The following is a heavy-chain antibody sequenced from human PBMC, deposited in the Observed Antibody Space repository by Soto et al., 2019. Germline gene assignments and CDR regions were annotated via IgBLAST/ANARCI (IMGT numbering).Heavy chain of an antibody. V-gene: IGHV3-30-3*01. CDR3: ARGTTLAIFDYGMDV. CDR1: GFTFTSYA. CDR2: ISNDGSNY. J-gene: IGHJ6*02. Sequence: QVQLVESGGGVVQPGRSLRLSCAASGFTFTSYAMHWVRQAPGKGLEWVAVISNDGSNYYYADSVRGRFTNSRDNTKNTLFLQMSSLRGEDSGVYYCARGTTLAIFDYGMDVWGQGTTVTVSS. D-gene: IGHD3-3*01.